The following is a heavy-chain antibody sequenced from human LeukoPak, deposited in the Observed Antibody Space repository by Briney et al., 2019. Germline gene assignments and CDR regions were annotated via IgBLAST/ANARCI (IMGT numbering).Heavy chain of an antibody. CDR3: ARGGAVAGFDY. J-gene: IGHJ4*02. V-gene: IGHV1-18*01. CDR2: ISAYNGNT. Sequence: ASVEVSCKASGYTFTSYGISWVRQAPGQGLEWMGWISAYNGNTNYAQKFQGRVTITRNTSISTAYMELSSLRSEDTAVYYCARGGAVAGFDYWGQGTLVTVSS. CDR1: GYTFTSYG. D-gene: IGHD6-19*01.